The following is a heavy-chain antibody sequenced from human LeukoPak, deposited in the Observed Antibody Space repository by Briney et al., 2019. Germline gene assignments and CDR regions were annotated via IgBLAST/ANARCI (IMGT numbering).Heavy chain of an antibody. CDR2: INPSGGST. J-gene: IGHJ3*02. Sequence: ASVKVSCKASGYTFTNYYMHWVRQAPGQGLEWMGIINPSGGSTIYAQKFQGRVTMTRDTSTSTVYTELSSLRSEDTAVYYCARGTGLKAFDIWGQGTMVTVSS. V-gene: IGHV1-46*01. CDR1: GYTFTNYY. D-gene: IGHD3-10*01. CDR3: ARGTGLKAFDI.